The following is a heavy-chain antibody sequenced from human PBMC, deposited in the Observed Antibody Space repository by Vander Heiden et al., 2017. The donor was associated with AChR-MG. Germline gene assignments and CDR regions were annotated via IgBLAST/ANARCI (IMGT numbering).Heavy chain of an antibody. CDR1: GRSFSGYY. J-gene: IGHJ4*02. V-gene: IGHV4-34*01. D-gene: IGHD6-19*01. CDR3: ARGRRRRPIAVAGSRPFDY. Sequence: QVQLQQWGAGLFKPSETLSLTCAVYGRSFSGYYWSWIRQPPGKGLEWIGEINHSGSTNYNPSLKSRVTISVDTSKNQFSLKLSSVTAADTAVYYCARGRRRRPIAVAGSRPFDYWGQGTLVTVSS. CDR2: INHSGST.